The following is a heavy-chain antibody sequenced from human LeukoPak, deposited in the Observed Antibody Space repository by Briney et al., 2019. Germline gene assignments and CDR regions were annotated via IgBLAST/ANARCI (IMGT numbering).Heavy chain of an antibody. V-gene: IGHV1-69*13. CDR3: ARSVFPRTVTHFDY. CDR2: IIPIFGTA. D-gene: IGHD4-17*01. CDR1: GYTFTSYG. Sequence: ASVKVSCKASGYTFTSYGISWVRQAPGQGLEWMGGIIPIFGTANYAQKFQGRVTITADESTSAAYMELSSLRSEDTAVYYCARSVFPRTVTHFDYWGQGTLVTVSS. J-gene: IGHJ4*02.